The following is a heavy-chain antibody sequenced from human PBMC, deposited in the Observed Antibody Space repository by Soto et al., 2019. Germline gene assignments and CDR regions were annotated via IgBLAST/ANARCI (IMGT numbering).Heavy chain of an antibody. J-gene: IGHJ5*02. CDR3: ARGLFDYGGPNWFDP. Sequence: SETLSVTCTVSGGSISSGCYYWSWIHQHPGKGLEWIGYIYYSGSTYYNPSLKSRVTISVDTSKNQFSLKLSSVTAADTAVYYCARGLFDYGGPNWFDPWGQGTLVTVSS. CDR1: GGSISSGCYY. V-gene: IGHV4-31*03. CDR2: IYYSGST. D-gene: IGHD4-17*01.